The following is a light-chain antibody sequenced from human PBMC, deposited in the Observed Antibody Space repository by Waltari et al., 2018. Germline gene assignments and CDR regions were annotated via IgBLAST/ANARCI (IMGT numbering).Light chain of an antibody. CDR2: AAS. CDR1: QSLSRY. V-gene: IGKV3-20*01. CDR3: QNHERLPAM. Sequence: EIVLTQSPGTLSLSPGERATLSCRASQSLSRYLAWYQQKPGQAPRLLIYAASSRATGIPDRFSGRGSGTDFSLTISRLEPEDFAVYYCQNHERLPAMFGQGTKVEIK. J-gene: IGKJ1*01.